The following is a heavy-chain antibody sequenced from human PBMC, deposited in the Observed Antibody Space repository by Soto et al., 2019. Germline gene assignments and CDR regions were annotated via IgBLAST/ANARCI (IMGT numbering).Heavy chain of an antibody. CDR1: GFTFSGVD. V-gene: IGHV3-13*01. J-gene: IGHJ4*02. CDR3: AKSQEIGTHFFDS. D-gene: IGHD6-13*01. CDR2: IGTAGDT. Sequence: PGGSLRLSXEASGFTFSGVDMHWVRQPTGKGLEWVSSIGTAGDTYYAVSVKGRFTISRDNAKNSLSLQMNSLRAGDMAVYFCAKSQEIGTHFFDSWGQGTQVTVSS.